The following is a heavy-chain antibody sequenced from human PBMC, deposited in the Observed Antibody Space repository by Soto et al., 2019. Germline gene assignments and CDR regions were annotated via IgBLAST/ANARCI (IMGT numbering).Heavy chain of an antibody. V-gene: IGHV4-31*03. CDR3: ARDHCSGGSCYSFSWFDP. J-gene: IGHJ5*02. CDR1: GGSISSGGYY. CDR2: IYYSGST. Sequence: QVQLQESGPGLVKPSQTLSLTCTVSGGSISSGGYYWSWIRQHPGKGLEWIGYIYYSGSTYYNPSLKSRVTISVDTSKNQCARKLSSVTAADTAVYYCARDHCSGGSCYSFSWFDPWGQGTLVTVSS. D-gene: IGHD2-15*01.